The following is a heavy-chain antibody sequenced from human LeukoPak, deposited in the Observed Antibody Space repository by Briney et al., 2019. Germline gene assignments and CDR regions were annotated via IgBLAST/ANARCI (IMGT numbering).Heavy chain of an antibody. V-gene: IGHV3-23*01. CDR2: ITGMGDNT. J-gene: IGHJ4*02. CDR1: EASELTFSRGA. D-gene: IGHD1-1*01. Sequence: GGALRLSCADSEASELTFSRGARNWILQAPGKGLGWLSSITGMGDNTYYPGSVKGRFTISSDTSKSTVYLQMNGLRVEETIIYACAKSTNTHSHFDYWGQGTLVTVSS. CDR3: AKSTNTHSHFDY.